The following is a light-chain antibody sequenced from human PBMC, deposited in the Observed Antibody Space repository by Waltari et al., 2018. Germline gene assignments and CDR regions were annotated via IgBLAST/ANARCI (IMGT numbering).Light chain of an antibody. J-gene: IGLJ1*01. CDR2: SSN. V-gene: IGLV1-44*01. CDR1: SSNIASNS. CDR3: AAWDDSLNGYV. Sequence: QSVLTQPPSASGTPGQRVTISCSGSSSNIASNSVNWYQHFAGTVPKLLIYSSNQRPSGVPDRFSGSKSGTSASLAISGLQSEDEADYYCAAWDDSLNGYVFGTGTTVTVL.